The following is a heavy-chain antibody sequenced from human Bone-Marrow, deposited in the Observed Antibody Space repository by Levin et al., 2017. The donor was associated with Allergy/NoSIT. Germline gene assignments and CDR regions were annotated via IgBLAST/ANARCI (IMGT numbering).Heavy chain of an antibody. Sequence: GGSLRLSCAASGFTFSSYEMNWVRQAPGKGLEWVSYISSSGSTIYYADSVKGRFTISRDNAKNSLYLQMNSLRAEDTAVYYCAREATMVRGVIIKSPANAFDIWGQGTMVTVSS. J-gene: IGHJ3*02. D-gene: IGHD3-10*01. CDR2: ISSSGSTI. V-gene: IGHV3-48*03. CDR1: GFTFSSYE. CDR3: AREATMVRGVIIKSPANAFDI.